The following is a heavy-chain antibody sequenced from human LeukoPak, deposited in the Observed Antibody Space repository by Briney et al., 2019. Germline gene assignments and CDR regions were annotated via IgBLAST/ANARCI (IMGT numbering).Heavy chain of an antibody. Sequence: SGGSLRLSCAASGFTFSDYSLNWVRQAPGKGLEWVSCISTTGSYTYYADSVKGRFTISRDNAKNSLYLQTNSLRAEDTAVYYCAGGGGANISPSNWFDPWGQGTLVTVSS. CDR2: ISTTGSYT. V-gene: IGHV3-21*01. CDR3: AGGGGANISPSNWFDP. D-gene: IGHD3-16*01. CDR1: GFTFSDYS. J-gene: IGHJ5*02.